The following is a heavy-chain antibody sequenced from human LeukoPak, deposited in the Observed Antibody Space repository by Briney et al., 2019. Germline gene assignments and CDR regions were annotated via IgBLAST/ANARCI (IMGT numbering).Heavy chain of an antibody. D-gene: IGHD2-2*01. CDR3: ARDRFVSDIVVVPAAIWELNWFDP. J-gene: IGHJ5*02. Sequence: ASVKVSCKASGGTFSSYAISWVRQAPGQGLEWMGGIIPIFGTANYAQKFQGRVTITTDTSTSTAYMELRSLRSDDTAVYYCARDRFVSDIVVVPAAIWELNWFDPWGQGTLVTVSS. CDR2: IIPIFGTA. V-gene: IGHV1-69*05. CDR1: GGTFSSYA.